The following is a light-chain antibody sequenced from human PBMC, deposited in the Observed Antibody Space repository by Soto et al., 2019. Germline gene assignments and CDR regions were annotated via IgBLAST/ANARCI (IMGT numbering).Light chain of an antibody. V-gene: IGLV2-11*01. CDR3: CSYAGSYTFDVV. Sequence: QSALTQPRSVSGSPGQSVTISCTGTSSDVDAYNYVSWYQQPPGKAPKLMIYDVSKRPSGVPDRFSGSKSGNTASLTISGLQAEDEADYYCCSYAGSYTFDVVFGGGTKVTVL. CDR2: DVS. J-gene: IGLJ2*01. CDR1: SSDVDAYNY.